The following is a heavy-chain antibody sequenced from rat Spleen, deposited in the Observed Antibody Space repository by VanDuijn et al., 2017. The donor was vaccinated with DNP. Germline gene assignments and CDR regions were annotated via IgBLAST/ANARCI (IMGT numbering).Heavy chain of an antibody. CDR1: GFTFSDYY. D-gene: IGHD1-12*02. Sequence: EVQLVESGGGLVQPGRSRKLSCAASGFTFSDYYMAWVRQAPTKGLEWVASISYDGGSTYYPDSVKGRFTISRDNAKSSLYLQMESLRSEDTATYYCARWSDYFDYWGQGVMVTVSS. CDR3: ARWSDYFDY. V-gene: IGHV5-20*01. J-gene: IGHJ2*01. CDR2: ISYDGGST.